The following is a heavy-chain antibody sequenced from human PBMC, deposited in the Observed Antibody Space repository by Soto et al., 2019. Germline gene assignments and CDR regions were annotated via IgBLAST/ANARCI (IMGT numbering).Heavy chain of an antibody. J-gene: IGHJ6*03. CDR2: IHSSGGT. V-gene: IGHV4-59*08. CDR1: GGSISSYY. D-gene: IGHD1-1*01. CDR3: ARHVSKTGGYFAYYMDV. Sequence: QVQLQESGPGLVKPSETLSLTCTVSGGSISSYYWSWIRKPPGKGLEWIGYIHSSGGTNYIPSLKSRVTISVDTSKNQFSLNLSSVTAADAAVYYCARHVSKTGGYFAYYMDVWGKGTTVTVSS.